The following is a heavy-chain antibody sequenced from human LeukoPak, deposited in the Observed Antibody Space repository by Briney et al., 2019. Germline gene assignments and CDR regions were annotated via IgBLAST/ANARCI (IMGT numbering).Heavy chain of an antibody. CDR1: GGSISSSSYY. CDR3: ASPIGYCSGGSCYFYDAFDI. V-gene: IGHV4-39*01. J-gene: IGHJ3*02. CDR2: IYYSGST. D-gene: IGHD2-15*01. Sequence: SETLSLTCTVSGGSISSSSYYWGWIRQPPGKGLEWIGSIYYSGSTYYNPSLKSRVTISVDTSKNQFSLKLSSVTAADTAVYYCASPIGYCSGGSCYFYDAFDIWGQGTMVTVSS.